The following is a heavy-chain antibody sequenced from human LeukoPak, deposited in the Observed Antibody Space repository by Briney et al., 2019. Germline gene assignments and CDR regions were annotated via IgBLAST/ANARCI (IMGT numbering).Heavy chain of an antibody. CDR2: IYYSGST. D-gene: IGHD6-19*01. CDR1: GGSISSSPYY. CDR3: ARHASVDGNWPRPLDY. J-gene: IGHJ4*02. Sequence: PSETLSLTCTVSGGSISSSPYYWGWIRQPPGKGLEWIGNIYYSGSTYYNPSLKTRVTISVDTSKDQFSLKLTSVTAADTAVYYCARHASVDGNWPRPLDYWGQGSLVTVSS. V-gene: IGHV4-39*01.